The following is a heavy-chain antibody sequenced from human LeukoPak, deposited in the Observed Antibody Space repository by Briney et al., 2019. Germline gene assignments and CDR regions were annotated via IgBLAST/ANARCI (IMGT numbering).Heavy chain of an antibody. Sequence: PGRSLRLSCAASGFTFDDYAMPWVRQAPGKGLEWVSGISWNSGSIGYADSVKGRFTISRDNAKNSLYLQMNSLRAEDTAFYYCAKEKKNLPGMFDYWGQGTLVTVSS. J-gene: IGHJ4*02. V-gene: IGHV3-9*01. CDR2: ISWNSGSI. CDR3: AKEKKNLPGMFDY. CDR1: GFTFDDYA. D-gene: IGHD3-10*02.